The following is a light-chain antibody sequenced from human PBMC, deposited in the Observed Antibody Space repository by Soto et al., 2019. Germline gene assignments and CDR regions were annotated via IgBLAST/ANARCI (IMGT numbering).Light chain of an antibody. J-gene: IGKJ4*01. V-gene: IGKV1-9*01. CDR2: AAS. Sequence: IQLTQSPSSLSASVGDRVTITCWASQDISSFLAWYQQKPGKAPKLLIFAASTLQSGVPSRFSGSGSGTDFTLTISSLQPEDFATYYCQQTESYPSTFGGGTKVEI. CDR3: QQTESYPST. CDR1: QDISSF.